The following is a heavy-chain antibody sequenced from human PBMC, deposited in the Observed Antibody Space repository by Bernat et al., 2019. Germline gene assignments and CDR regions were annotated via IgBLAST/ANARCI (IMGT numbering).Heavy chain of an antibody. CDR1: GGSISSYY. D-gene: IGHD3-22*01. J-gene: IGHJ4*02. CDR2: IYYSGST. V-gene: IGHV4-59*08. Sequence: QVQLQESGPGLVKPSETLSLTCTVSGGSISSYYWSWIRQPPGKGLEWIGYIYYSGSTNYNPSLKSRVTISVDTSKNQFSLKLSSVTAADTAVYYCARAEYYYDSSSRLRSGGLDYWGQGTLVTVSS. CDR3: ARAEYYYDSSSRLRSGGLDY.